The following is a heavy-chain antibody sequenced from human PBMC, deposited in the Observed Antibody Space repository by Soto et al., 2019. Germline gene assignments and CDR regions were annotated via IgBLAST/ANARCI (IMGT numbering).Heavy chain of an antibody. D-gene: IGHD3-10*01. J-gene: IGHJ4*02. V-gene: IGHV1-69*01. Sequence: QVQLVQSGAEVKKPGSSVKVSCKASGGIFSTYAINWLRQAPGQGLEWMGGIIPIFGTPNYAKKFQGRVTITADESTSTAYMELSRLRSDDTAVYYCARDRDDYGSGNYYNRIDFWGQGTLVTVSS. CDR3: ARDRDDYGSGNYYNRIDF. CDR1: GGIFSTYA. CDR2: IIPIFGTP.